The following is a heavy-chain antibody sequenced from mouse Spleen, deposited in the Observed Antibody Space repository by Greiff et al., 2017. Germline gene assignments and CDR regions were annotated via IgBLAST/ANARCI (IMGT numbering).Heavy chain of an antibody. CDR2: ISSGSSTI. D-gene: IGHD2-4*01. CDR3: AMPGITMMAMDY. J-gene: IGHJ4*01. V-gene: IGHV5-17*01. Sequence: DVMLVESGGGLVKPGGSLKLSCAASGFTFSDYGMHWVRQAPEKGLEWVAYISSGSSTIYYADTVKGRFTISRDNAKNTLFLQMTSLRSEDTAMYYCAMPGITMMAMDYWGQGTSITVSS. CDR1: GFTFSDYG.